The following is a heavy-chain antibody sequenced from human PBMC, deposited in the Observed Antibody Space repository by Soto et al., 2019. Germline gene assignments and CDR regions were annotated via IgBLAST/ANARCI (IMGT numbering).Heavy chain of an antibody. J-gene: IGHJ4*02. CDR2: IDPSDSQT. CDR1: GSSFAGYW. V-gene: IGHV5-10-1*01. D-gene: IGHD3-22*01. Sequence: ASLKISCKGAGSSFAGYWITWVRQKPGKGLEWMGRIDPSDSQTYYSPSFRGHVTISVTKSITTVFLQWSSLRASDTAMYYCARQIYDSDTGPNFQYYFDSWGQGTPVTVSS. CDR3: ARQIYDSDTGPNFQYYFDS.